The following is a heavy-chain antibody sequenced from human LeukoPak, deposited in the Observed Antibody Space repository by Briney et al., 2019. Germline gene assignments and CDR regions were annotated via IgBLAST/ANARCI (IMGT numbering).Heavy chain of an antibody. CDR3: ATYIWGSYRYTRFDY. Sequence: ASVKVSCKVSGCTLTELSMHWVRQAPGKGLEWMGGFDPEDGETIYAQKFQGRVTMTEDTSTDTAYMELSSLRSEDTAVYYYATYIWGSYRYTRFDYWGQGTLVTVSS. D-gene: IGHD3-16*02. V-gene: IGHV1-24*01. CDR2: FDPEDGET. J-gene: IGHJ4*02. CDR1: GCTLTELS.